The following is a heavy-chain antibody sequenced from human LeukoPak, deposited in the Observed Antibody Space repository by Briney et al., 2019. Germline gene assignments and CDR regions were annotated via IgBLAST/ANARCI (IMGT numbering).Heavy chain of an antibody. CDR2: ISAYNGNT. J-gene: IGHJ5*02. CDR3: ARDPREVGSTWWFDP. D-gene: IGHD1-26*01. Sequence: ASVKVSCKASGYTFTTYGISWVRQAPGQGLEWMGWISAYNGNTNYAQKLQGRVTMTTDTSTSTAYTELRSLRSDDTAVYYCARDPREVGSTWWFDPWGQGTLVTVSS. CDR1: GYTFTTYG. V-gene: IGHV1-18*01.